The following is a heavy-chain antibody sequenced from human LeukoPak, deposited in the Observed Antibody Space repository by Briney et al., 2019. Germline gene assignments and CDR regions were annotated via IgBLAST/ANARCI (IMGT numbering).Heavy chain of an antibody. Sequence: GGSLRLSCAASGFTFTNHAMSWVRQAPGKGLEWVSVIYSGGSTYYADSVKGRFTISRDNSKNTLYLQMNSLRAEDTAVYYCARLGDSSGYHPPAPPLWYWGQGTLVTVSS. J-gene: IGHJ4*02. V-gene: IGHV3-53*01. CDR3: ARLGDSSGYHPPAPPLWY. CDR1: GFTFTNHA. D-gene: IGHD3-22*01. CDR2: IYSGGST.